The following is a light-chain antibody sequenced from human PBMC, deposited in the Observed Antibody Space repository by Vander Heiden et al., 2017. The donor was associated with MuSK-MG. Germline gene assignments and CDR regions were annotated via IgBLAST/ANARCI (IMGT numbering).Light chain of an antibody. CDR2: EVS. Sequence: VLTQTPLSLSVTPGQPASISCKSSQSLLHTDGKSYLNWYLQWPGQPPQLLIYEVSDRFYGVPDRFSGSGSGTDFTLKSRRVEAEDVGVYYCKQNLQQTTFGQGTRGEIK. J-gene: IGKJ5*01. V-gene: IGKV2D-29*01. CDR1: QSLLHTDGKSY. CDR3: KQNLQQTT.